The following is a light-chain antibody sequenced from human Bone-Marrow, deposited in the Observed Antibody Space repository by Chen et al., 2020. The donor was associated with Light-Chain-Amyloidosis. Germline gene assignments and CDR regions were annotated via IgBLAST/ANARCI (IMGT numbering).Light chain of an antibody. Sequence: SYVLTQPSSVSVAPGQTGTIACGGNNIGSTSVHWYQPTPGQAPLLVVYDDSDRPSVIPERLSGSNSGNTATLTISRVEAGDEADYYCQVWDRSSDRPVFGGGTKLTVL. CDR3: QVWDRSSDRPV. V-gene: IGLV3-21*02. CDR2: DDS. CDR1: NIGSTS. J-gene: IGLJ3*02.